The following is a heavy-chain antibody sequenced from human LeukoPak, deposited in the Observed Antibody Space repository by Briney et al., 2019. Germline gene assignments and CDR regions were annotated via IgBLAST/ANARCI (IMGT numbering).Heavy chain of an antibody. CDR1: GFTFSSYS. V-gene: IGHV3-21*01. CDR3: ARDTGDTAMVLYYHYYYMDV. CDR2: ISSSSSYI. D-gene: IGHD5-18*01. Sequence: GGSLRLSCAASGFTFSSYSVNWVRHAPGKGLEWVSSISSSSSYIYYADSVKGRFTISRDNAKTSLYLQMNSLRAEDTAVYSCARDTGDTAMVLYYHYYYMDVWGKGTTVTVSS. J-gene: IGHJ6*03.